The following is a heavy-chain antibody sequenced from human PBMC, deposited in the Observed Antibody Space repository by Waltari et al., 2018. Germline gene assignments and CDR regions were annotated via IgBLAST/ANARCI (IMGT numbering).Heavy chain of an antibody. D-gene: IGHD6-6*01. J-gene: IGHJ4*02. CDR1: GFTFSSEG. Sequence: VQLVESGGGVLQPGTSLCLSCAASGFTFSSEGRDWVRQGPGKGLEWVAFILYDGTKEYYADSVKGRFTISRENSKNTVSLQMDSLRSEDTAVYFCAKDKWGYSSSAAFDSWGQGTLVTVSS. CDR3: AKDKWGYSSSAAFDS. CDR2: ILYDGTKE. V-gene: IGHV3-30*18.